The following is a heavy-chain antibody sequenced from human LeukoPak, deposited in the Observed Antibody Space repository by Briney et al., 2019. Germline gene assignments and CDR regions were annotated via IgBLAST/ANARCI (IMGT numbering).Heavy chain of an antibody. Sequence: ASVKVSCKASGYTFTSYYMHWVRQAPGQGLEWMGIINPSGGSTSYAQKFQGRVTMTRNTSISTAYMELSSLRSEDTAVYYCAKRCSSTSCLDYWGQGTLVTVSS. CDR1: GYTFTSYY. D-gene: IGHD2-2*01. CDR3: AKRCSSTSCLDY. CDR2: INPSGGST. V-gene: IGHV1-46*01. J-gene: IGHJ4*02.